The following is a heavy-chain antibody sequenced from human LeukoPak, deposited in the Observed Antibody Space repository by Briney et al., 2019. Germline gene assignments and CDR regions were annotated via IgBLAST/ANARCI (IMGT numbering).Heavy chain of an antibody. Sequence: PSETLSLTCTVSGGSISSYYRSWIRQPPGKGLEWIGYTHYSGSTNYNPSLKSRVTISVDTSKNQFSLKLSSVTAADTAVYYCARGGSGYRFDSWGQGTLVTVSS. CDR1: GGSISSYY. D-gene: IGHD3-22*01. V-gene: IGHV4-59*01. CDR2: THYSGST. CDR3: ARGGSGYRFDS. J-gene: IGHJ4*02.